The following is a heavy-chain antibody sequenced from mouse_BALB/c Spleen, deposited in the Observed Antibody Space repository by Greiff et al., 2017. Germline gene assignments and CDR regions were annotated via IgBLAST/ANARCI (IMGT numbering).Heavy chain of an antibody. Sequence: QVQLQQPGAELVKPGASVKLSCKASGYTFTSYWMHWVKQRPGQGLEWIGEINPSNGRTNYNEKFKSKATLTVDKSSSTAYMQLSSLTSEDSAVYYCARHDYDEGYWGQGTTLTVSS. J-gene: IGHJ2*01. CDR1: GYTFTSYW. CDR3: ARHDYDEGY. D-gene: IGHD2-4*01. CDR2: INPSNGRT. V-gene: IGHV1S81*02.